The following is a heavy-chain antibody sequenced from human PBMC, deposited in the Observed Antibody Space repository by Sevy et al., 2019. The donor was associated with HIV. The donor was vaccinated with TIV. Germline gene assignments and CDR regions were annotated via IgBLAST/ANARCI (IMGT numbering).Heavy chain of an antibody. CDR3: AKEYRDHYYDSSGRLDY. CDR2: ISYDGSNK. CDR1: GFTFSSYG. J-gene: IGHJ4*02. D-gene: IGHD3-22*01. V-gene: IGHV3-30*18. Sequence: GESLKISCAASGFTFSSYGMHWVRQAPGKGLEWVAVISYDGSNKYYADSVKGRFTISRDNSKNTLYLQMNSLRAEDTAVYYCAKEYRDHYYDSSGRLDYWGQGTLVTVSS.